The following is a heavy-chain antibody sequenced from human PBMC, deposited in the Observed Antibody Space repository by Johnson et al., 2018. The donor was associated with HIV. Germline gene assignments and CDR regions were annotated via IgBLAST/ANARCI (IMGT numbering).Heavy chain of an antibody. V-gene: IGHV3-11*04. CDR2: ISSSGSTI. Sequence: QVQLVESGGGVVQPGRSLRLSCAASGFTFSDYYMSWIRQAPGKGLEWVSYISSSGSTIYYADSVKGRFTISRDNSKNTLYLQMNSLGAEDTAVYYCATSTASDAFDIWGQGTVVTVSS. CDR1: GFTFSDYY. J-gene: IGHJ3*02. D-gene: IGHD1-1*01. CDR3: ATSTASDAFDI.